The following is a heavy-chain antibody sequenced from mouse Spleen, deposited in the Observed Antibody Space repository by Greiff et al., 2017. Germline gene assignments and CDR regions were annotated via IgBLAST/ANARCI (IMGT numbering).Heavy chain of an antibody. J-gene: IGHJ2*01. Sequence: QVQLQQPGAELVMPGASVKLSCKASGYTFTSYWMHWVKQRPGQGLEWIGEIDPSDSYTNYNQKFKGKATLTVDKSSSTAYMQLSSLTSEDSAVYYCARAGIGNYVRDYWGQGTTLTVSS. CDR2: IDPSDSYT. CDR3: ARAGIGNYVRDY. CDR1: GYTFTSYW. V-gene: IGHV1-69*01. D-gene: IGHD2-1*01.